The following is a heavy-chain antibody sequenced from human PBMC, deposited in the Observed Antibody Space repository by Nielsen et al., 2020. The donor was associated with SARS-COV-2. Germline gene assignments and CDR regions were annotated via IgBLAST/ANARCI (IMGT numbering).Heavy chain of an antibody. J-gene: IGHJ4*02. CDR2: IGTTGDKT. Sequence: GGSLRLSCAASGFSFSSYAMTWVRQAPGKGLEWVSSIGTTGDKTFYADSVKGRFTISRDNSKNTLYLQLNSLRAEDTAVFYCAKISGSQRHYFDFWGLGALVTVSS. V-gene: IGHV3-23*01. D-gene: IGHD1-26*01. CDR3: AKISGSQRHYFDF. CDR1: GFSFSSYA.